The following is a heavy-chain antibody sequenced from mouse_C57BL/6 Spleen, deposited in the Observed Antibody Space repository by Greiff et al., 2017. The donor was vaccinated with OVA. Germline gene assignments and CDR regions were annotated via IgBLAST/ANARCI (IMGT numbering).Heavy chain of an antibody. J-gene: IGHJ2*01. D-gene: IGHD2-4*01. CDR3: AKNYEYDVRFDY. V-gene: IGHV1-66*01. CDR1: GYSFTSYY. CDR2: IYPGSGNT. Sequence: VQLQQSGPELVKPGASVKISCKASGYSFTSYYIHWVKQRPGQGLEWIGWIYPGSGNTKYNEKFKGKATLTADTSSSTSYMPLSSLTSEDSAVYYYAKNYEYDVRFDYWGQGTTLTVSS.